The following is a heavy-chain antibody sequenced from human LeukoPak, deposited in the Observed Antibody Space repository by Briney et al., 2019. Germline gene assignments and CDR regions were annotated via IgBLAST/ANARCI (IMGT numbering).Heavy chain of an antibody. CDR1: GGSFSSGSYY. V-gene: IGHV4-61*01. CDR2: IYYSGST. J-gene: IGHJ3*02. Sequence: SDTLSLTCTVSGGSFSSGSYYWSWIRQPPGKGLEWIGYIYYSGSTNYNPSLKSRVTISVDTSKNQFSLKLSSVTAADTAVYYCARDPRNWELWAFDIWGQGTMVTVSS. D-gene: IGHD7-27*01. CDR3: ARDPRNWELWAFDI.